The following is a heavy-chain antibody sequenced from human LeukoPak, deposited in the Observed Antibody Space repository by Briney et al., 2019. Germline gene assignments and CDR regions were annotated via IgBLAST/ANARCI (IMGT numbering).Heavy chain of an antibody. CDR2: IYHSGST. Sequence: PSETLSLTCAVYGGSFSGYYWSWIRQPPGKGLEWIGSIYHSGSTYYNPSLKSRVTISVDTSKNQFSLKLSSVTAADTAVYYCARLIVVAYYMDVWGKGTTVTISS. D-gene: IGHD2-15*01. CDR3: ARLIVVAYYMDV. V-gene: IGHV4-34*01. CDR1: GGSFSGYY. J-gene: IGHJ6*03.